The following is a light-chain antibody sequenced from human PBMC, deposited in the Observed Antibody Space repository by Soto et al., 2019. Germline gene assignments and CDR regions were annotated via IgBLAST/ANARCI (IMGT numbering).Light chain of an antibody. CDR3: QQYANWNPK. J-gene: IGKJ4*02. CDR1: QTISSN. Sequence: EILMTQSPATLSVSPGERATLSCRASQTISSNLAWYQHKPGQAPRLLFYGASNRATGIPARFTGSGSGTEFTLTISSLQSEDFAVYSCQQYANWNPKFRGGTKVDIK. V-gene: IGKV3-15*01. CDR2: GAS.